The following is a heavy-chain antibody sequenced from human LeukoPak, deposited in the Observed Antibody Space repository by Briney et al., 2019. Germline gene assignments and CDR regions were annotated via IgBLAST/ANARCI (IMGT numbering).Heavy chain of an antibody. V-gene: IGHV1-18*01. D-gene: IGHD2-2*01. Sequence: GASVKVSFKASGYTFTSYGISWVRQAPGQGLEWMGWISAYNGNTNYAQKLQGRVTMTTDTSTSTAYMELRSLRSDDTAVYYCARGGPAAYYYYYMDVWGKGTTVTVSS. CDR3: ARGGPAAYYYYYMDV. CDR1: GYTFTSYG. J-gene: IGHJ6*03. CDR2: ISAYNGNT.